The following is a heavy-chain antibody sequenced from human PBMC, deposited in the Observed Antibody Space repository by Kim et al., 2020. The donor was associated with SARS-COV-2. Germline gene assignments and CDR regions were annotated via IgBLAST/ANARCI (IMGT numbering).Heavy chain of an antibody. J-gene: IGHJ6*02. D-gene: IGHD3-22*01. Sequence: ASVKVSCKASGYTFTSYYMHWVRQAPGQGLEWMGIINPSGGRTTYAQKFQGRVTMTRDTSTSTVYMELSSLRSEDTAVYYCARGSSGYDGMDVWGQGTTVTVSS. CDR2: INPSGGRT. CDR1: GYTFTSYY. CDR3: ARGSSGYDGMDV. V-gene: IGHV1-46*01.